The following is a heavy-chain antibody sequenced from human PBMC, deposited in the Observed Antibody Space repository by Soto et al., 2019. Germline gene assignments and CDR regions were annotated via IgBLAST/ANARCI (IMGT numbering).Heavy chain of an antibody. D-gene: IGHD2-21*02. CDR3: ARDYGGDSYGAFDI. V-gene: IGHV3-33*08. J-gene: IGHJ3*02. CDR2: IWYDGSNK. Sequence: PGGSLRLSCAASGFTFSSYAMHWVRQAPGKGPEWVAVIWYDGSNKYYADSVKGRFTISRDNSKNTLYLQMNSLRAEDTAVYYCARDYGGDSYGAFDIWGQGTMVTVSS. CDR1: GFTFSSYA.